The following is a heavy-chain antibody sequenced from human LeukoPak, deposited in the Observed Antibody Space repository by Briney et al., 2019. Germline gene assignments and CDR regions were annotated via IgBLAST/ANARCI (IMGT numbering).Heavy chain of an antibody. V-gene: IGHV3-23*01. CDR2: ISGSGGST. CDR3: AKDLKQLVGDYFDY. J-gene: IGHJ4*02. Sequence: QSGGSLRLSCAASGFTFSSYGMSWVRQAPGKGLEWVSSISGSGGSTYYADSVKGRFTISRDNSKNMLYLQMNSLRAEDTAVYYCAKDLKQLVGDYFDYWGQGTLVTVSS. CDR1: GFTFSSYG. D-gene: IGHD6-13*01.